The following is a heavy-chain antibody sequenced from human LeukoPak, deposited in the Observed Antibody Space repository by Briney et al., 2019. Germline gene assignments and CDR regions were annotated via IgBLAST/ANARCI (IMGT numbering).Heavy chain of an antibody. J-gene: IGHJ6*04. D-gene: IGHD5-12*01. Sequence: PGGSLRLSCAASGITFGNNWMHWVRQGPGKGLVWISRINSDGGGAIYADSVKGRFTISRDNAKNSLYLQMNSLRAEDTAVYYCARDNGGVARGATIEDVWGKGTTVTVSS. V-gene: IGHV3-74*01. CDR3: ARDNGGVARGATIEDV. CDR2: INSDGGGA. CDR1: GITFGNNW.